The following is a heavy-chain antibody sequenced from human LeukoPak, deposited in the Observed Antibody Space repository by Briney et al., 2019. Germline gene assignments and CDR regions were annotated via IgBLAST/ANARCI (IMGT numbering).Heavy chain of an antibody. Sequence: ASVKVSCKASGYTFTSYDINWVRQATGQGLEWMGWMNPNSGNTGYAQKLQGRVTMTTDTSTSTAYMELRSLRSDDTAVYYCARDGSPIYYDSSGSLDYWGQGTLVTVSS. V-gene: IGHV1-8*01. CDR2: MNPNSGNT. CDR3: ARDGSPIYYDSSGSLDY. J-gene: IGHJ4*02. CDR1: GYTFTSYD. D-gene: IGHD3-22*01.